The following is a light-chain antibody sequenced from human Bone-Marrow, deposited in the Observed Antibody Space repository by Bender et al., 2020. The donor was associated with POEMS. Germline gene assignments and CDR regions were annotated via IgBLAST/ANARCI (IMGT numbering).Light chain of an antibody. CDR3: YSFTVSNTPFV. CDR2: DVR. Sequence: QSALTQPASVSGSPGQSVTISCTGTSSDVGGYDSVCWYQQSPGKAPKLLIYDVRHRPSGVFDRFSGSKSGNTASLTISGLQVEDEADYFCYSFTVSNTPFVFGSGTAVTVL. CDR1: SSDVGGYDS. J-gene: IGLJ1*01. V-gene: IGLV2-14*03.